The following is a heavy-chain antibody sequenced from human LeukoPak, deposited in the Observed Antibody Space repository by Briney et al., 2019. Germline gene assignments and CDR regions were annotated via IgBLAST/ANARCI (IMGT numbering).Heavy chain of an antibody. Sequence: ASVKVSCKASGYTFTGYYLHWVRQAPGQGLEWMGWINPNSGGTNYAQNFQGRVTMTRDTSISTAYMELSSLRSDDTAVYYCARWEYCTSTSCSFDLWGQGTLVTVSS. CDR2: INPNSGGT. CDR1: GYTFTGYY. J-gene: IGHJ5*02. D-gene: IGHD2-2*01. V-gene: IGHV1-2*02. CDR3: ARWEYCTSTSCSFDL.